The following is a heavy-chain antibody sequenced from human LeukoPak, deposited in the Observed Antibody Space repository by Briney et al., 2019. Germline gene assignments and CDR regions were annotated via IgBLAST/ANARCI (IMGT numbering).Heavy chain of an antibody. V-gene: IGHV5-51*01. D-gene: IGHD4-17*01. CDR3: ARPGIYGYYVEDFDY. J-gene: IGHJ4*02. Sequence: GESLQISCKGSGYSFTSYWIGWVRQMPGKGLEWMGIIYPGDSDTRYSPSFQGQVTISADKSISTAYLQWSSLKASDTAMYYCARPGIYGYYVEDFDYWGQGTLVTVSS. CDR1: GYSFTSYW. CDR2: IYPGDSDT.